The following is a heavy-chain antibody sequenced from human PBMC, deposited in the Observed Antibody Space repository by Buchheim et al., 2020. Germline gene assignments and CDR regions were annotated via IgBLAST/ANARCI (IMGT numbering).Heavy chain of an antibody. Sequence: EVQLVESGGGLVQPGGSLRLSCAASGFTFSSYAMSWVRQAPGKGLEWVSAISGSGGSTYYADSVKGRFTISRDTSKNTLYLQMNSLRAEDTAVYYCAKPHYDFWSGYTRYYFDYWGQGTL. V-gene: IGHV3-23*04. D-gene: IGHD3-3*01. J-gene: IGHJ4*02. CDR1: GFTFSSYA. CDR3: AKPHYDFWSGYTRYYFDY. CDR2: ISGSGGST.